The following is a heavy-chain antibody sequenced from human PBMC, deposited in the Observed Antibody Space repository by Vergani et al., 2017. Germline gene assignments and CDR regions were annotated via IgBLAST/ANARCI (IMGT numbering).Heavy chain of an antibody. V-gene: IGHV3-33*08. Sequence: VQLVESGGGLVQPGGSLRLSCAASGFTFSSYGMHWVRQAPGKGLEWVAVIWYDGSNKYYADSVKGRFTISRDNSKNTLYLQMNSLRAEDTAVYYCARVDRQYSSGWYYPFEDWFDPWGQGTLVTVSS. CDR3: ARVDRQYSSGWYYPFEDWFDP. CDR1: GFTFSSYG. J-gene: IGHJ5*02. D-gene: IGHD6-19*01. CDR2: IWYDGSNK.